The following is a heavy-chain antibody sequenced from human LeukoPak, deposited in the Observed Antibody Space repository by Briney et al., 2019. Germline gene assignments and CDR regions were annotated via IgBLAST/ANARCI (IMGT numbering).Heavy chain of an antibody. CDR2: ISSSGSTI. V-gene: IGHV3-48*03. J-gene: IGHJ6*03. CDR1: GFTFSSYE. D-gene: IGHD5-12*01. CDR3: ARDIVATGSLYYYYYMDV. Sequence: TGGSLRLSCAASGFTFSSYEMNWVRQAPGKGLEWVSYISSSGSTIYYADSVKGRFTISRDNAKNSLYLQMNSLRAEDTAVYYCARDIVATGSLYYYYYMDVWGTGTTVTVSS.